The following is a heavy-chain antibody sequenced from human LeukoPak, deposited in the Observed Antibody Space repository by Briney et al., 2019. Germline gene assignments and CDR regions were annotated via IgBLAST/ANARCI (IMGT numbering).Heavy chain of an antibody. Sequence: GGSLRLSCAASGFTFSSYAMSWVRQAPGKGLEWVSAISGSGGSTYYADSVKGRFTVSRGNSKNTLYLQMNSLRAEDTAVYYCAQGGYSYGYDAFDIWGQGTMVTVSS. CDR2: ISGSGGST. D-gene: IGHD5-18*01. CDR1: GFTFSSYA. CDR3: AQGGYSYGYDAFDI. V-gene: IGHV3-23*01. J-gene: IGHJ3*02.